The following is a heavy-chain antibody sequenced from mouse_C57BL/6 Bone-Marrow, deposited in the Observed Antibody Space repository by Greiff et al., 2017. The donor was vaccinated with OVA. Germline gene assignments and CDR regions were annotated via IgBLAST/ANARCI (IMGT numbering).Heavy chain of an antibody. V-gene: IGHV1-82*01. CDR3: VCFTTDYAMDY. D-gene: IGHD1-1*01. CDR2: IYPGDGDT. CDR1: GYAFSSSW. J-gene: IGHJ4*01. Sequence: VQLQQSGPELVKPGASVKISCKASGYAFSSSWMNWVKQRPGKGLEWIGRIYPGDGDTNYNGKFKGKATLTADKSSSTAYMQLSSLTSEDSAVYFCVCFTTDYAMDYWGQGTSVTVSS.